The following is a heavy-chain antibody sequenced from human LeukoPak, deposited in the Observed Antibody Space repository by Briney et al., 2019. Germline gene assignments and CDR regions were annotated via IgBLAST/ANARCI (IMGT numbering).Heavy chain of an antibody. CDR3: ARLGGATVTTHNFDY. J-gene: IGHJ4*02. CDR2: IYYSGST. CDR1: GGSISSGDYY. Sequence: SETLSLTCTVSGGSISSGDYYWSWIRQPPGTGLEWIGYIYYSGSTYYNPSLKSRVTISVGTSKNQFSLKLSSVTAADTAVYYCARLGGATVTTHNFDYWGQGTLVTVSS. V-gene: IGHV4-30-4*08. D-gene: IGHD4-17*01.